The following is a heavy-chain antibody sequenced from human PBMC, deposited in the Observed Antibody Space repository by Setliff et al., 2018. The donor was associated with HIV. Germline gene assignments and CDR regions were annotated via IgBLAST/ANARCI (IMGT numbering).Heavy chain of an antibody. Sequence: PGGSLRLSCAASGFTVSSNYMSWVRQAPGKGLEWVSVIYSGGSTYYADSVKGRFTISRDNSKNTLYLQMNSLRAEDTAVYYCANEGAAGDDAFDIWGQGTMVTVSS. J-gene: IGHJ3*02. CDR3: ANEGAAGDDAFDI. CDR1: GFTVSSNY. CDR2: IYSGGST. D-gene: IGHD6-13*01. V-gene: IGHV3-53*05.